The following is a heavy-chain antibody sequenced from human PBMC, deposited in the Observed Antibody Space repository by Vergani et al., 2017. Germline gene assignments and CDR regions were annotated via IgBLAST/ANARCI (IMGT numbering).Heavy chain of an antibody. V-gene: IGHV3-33*01. D-gene: IGHD5-18*01. J-gene: IGHJ4*02. CDR3: ARDAKRGYKPIQYYFDY. CDR1: GFTFSSYG. CDR2: IWYDGGNK. Sequence: QVQLVESGGGVVQPGRSLRLSCAASGFTFSSYGMHWVRQAPGKGLEWVAVIWYDGGNKYYADSVKGRFTISRDNYKNTLYLQMNSLRAEDAAVYYCARDAKRGYKPIQYYFDYWGQGTLVTVSS.